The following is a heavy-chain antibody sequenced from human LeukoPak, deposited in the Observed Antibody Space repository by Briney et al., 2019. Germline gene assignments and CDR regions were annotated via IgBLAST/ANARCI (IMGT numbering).Heavy chain of an antibody. CDR3: ARVSTIFGMARYYFEY. Sequence: GGSLRLSCAASGFTFSDYYMSWIRQAPGKGLEWVSYISSSGSTIYYADSVKGRFTISRDNAKNSLYLQMNSLKAEDTAVYYCARVSTIFGMARYYFEYWGQGTLVTVSS. J-gene: IGHJ4*02. D-gene: IGHD3-3*01. V-gene: IGHV3-11*01. CDR2: ISSSGSTI. CDR1: GFTFSDYY.